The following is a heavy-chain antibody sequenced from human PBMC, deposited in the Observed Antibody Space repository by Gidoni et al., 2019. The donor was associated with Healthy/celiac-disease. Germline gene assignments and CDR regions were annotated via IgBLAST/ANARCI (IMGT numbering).Heavy chain of an antibody. CDR3: AHSPPTYYYGSGRLLPGY. Sequence: QITLKESGPTLVKPTQTLTLTCTFSGFSLSTSGGGVGWIRQPPGKALEWLALIYWDDDKRYSPSLKSRLTITKDTSKNQVVLTMTNMDPVDTATYYCAHSPPTYYYGSGRLLPGYWGQGTLVTVSS. J-gene: IGHJ4*02. CDR1: GFSLSTSGGG. CDR2: IYWDDDK. V-gene: IGHV2-5*02. D-gene: IGHD3-10*01.